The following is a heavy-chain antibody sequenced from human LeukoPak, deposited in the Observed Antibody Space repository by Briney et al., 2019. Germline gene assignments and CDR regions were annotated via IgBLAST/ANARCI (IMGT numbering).Heavy chain of an antibody. CDR2: TYYRSKWYN. Sequence: SQTLSLTCAISGDSVSSNSVTWNWIRQSPSRGLEWLGRTYYRSKWYNDYAVSVKSRMTIHPDTSKNQLSLQLNSVTPEDTAVYYCARVFTSSGPYYFDYWGQGTLVTVSS. D-gene: IGHD6-25*01. CDR3: ARVFTSSGPYYFDY. CDR1: GDSVSSNSVT. V-gene: IGHV6-1*01. J-gene: IGHJ4*02.